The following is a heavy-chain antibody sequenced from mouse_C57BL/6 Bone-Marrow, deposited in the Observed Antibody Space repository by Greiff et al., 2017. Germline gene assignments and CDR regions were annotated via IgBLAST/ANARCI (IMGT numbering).Heavy chain of an antibody. J-gene: IGHJ3*01. V-gene: IGHV1-81*01. D-gene: IGHD2-3*01. CDR1: GYTFTSYG. CDR3: ARVGLLRGGTFFAY. Sequence: QVQLQQSGAELARPGASVKLSCKASGYTFTSYGISWVKQRTGQGLEWIGEIYPRSGNTYYNEKFKGKATLTADKSSSTAYMELRSLTSEDSAVYFCARVGLLRGGTFFAYWGQGTLVTVSA. CDR2: IYPRSGNT.